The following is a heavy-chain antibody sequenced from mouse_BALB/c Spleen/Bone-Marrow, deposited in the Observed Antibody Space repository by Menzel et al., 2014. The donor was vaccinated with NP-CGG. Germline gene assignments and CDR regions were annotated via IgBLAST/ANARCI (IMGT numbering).Heavy chain of an antibody. V-gene: IGHV5-6*01. CDR2: ISNGGIYT. J-gene: IGHJ3*01. CDR1: GFTFSTYG. CDR3: VRPYDYGTWFAY. Sequence: VHVKQSGGDLVKPGGSLKLSCAASGFTFSTYGMSWVRPTPDKRLEWVAAISNGGIYTYYPDTVKGRFTISRDNAKNTLYLQMSSLKSEDTAMYYCVRPYDYGTWFAYWGQGTLVTVSA. D-gene: IGHD2-4*01.